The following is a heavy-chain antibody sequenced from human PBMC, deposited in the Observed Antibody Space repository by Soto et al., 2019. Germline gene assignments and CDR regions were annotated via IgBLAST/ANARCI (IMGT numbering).Heavy chain of an antibody. V-gene: IGHV3-23*01. CDR1: GFTFSSSA. J-gene: IGHJ4*01. D-gene: IGHD1-26*01. CDR3: AKSGPTNFFDF. Sequence: PGESLKISCAVSGFTFSSSAMNWVRQAPGKGLEWVSAISDGGRFTYYIDSVKGRFTVSRDDSKNTLYLQMNSLRAEDTAIYYCAKSGPTNFFDFWGHGTLVTVSS. CDR2: ISDGGRFT.